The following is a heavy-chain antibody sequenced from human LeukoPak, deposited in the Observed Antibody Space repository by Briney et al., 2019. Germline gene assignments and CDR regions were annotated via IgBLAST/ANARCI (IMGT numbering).Heavy chain of an antibody. J-gene: IGHJ4*02. CDR1: GYTFTSYY. Sequence: ASVRVSCKASGYTFTSYYMHWVRQAPGQGLEWMGIINPGGGSTSYAQKFQGRVTMTRDTSTSTVYMELSSLRSEDTAVYYCARATIPGYFDYWGQGTLVTVSS. CDR2: INPGGGST. D-gene: IGHD1-14*01. CDR3: ARATIPGYFDY. V-gene: IGHV1-46*01.